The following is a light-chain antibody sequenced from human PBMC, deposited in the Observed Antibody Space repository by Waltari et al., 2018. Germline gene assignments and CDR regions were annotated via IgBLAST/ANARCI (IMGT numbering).Light chain of an antibody. V-gene: IGLV2-23*02. J-gene: IGLJ1*01. CDR1: SSDVRGYNY. Sequence: QSALTQPASVSGSPGQSITISCTGTSSDVRGYNYVSWYQQHPGKAPTVMIYAVSKRPSVVSTRFSGSQSGNTASLTISVLQAEDEADYYCSSYTGSSTYVFGTGTKVTVL. CDR2: AVS. CDR3: SSYTGSSTYV.